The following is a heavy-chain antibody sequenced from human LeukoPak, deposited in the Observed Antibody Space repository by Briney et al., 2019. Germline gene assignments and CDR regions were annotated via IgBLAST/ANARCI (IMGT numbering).Heavy chain of an antibody. CDR2: MYYTGST. V-gene: IGHV4-30-4*01. Sequence: SQTLSLTCTVSGGSISSGDYYWSWLRQPPGKGLEWIAYMYYTGSTYYNPSLKSRVTMSADTSKNQLSLKLSSVTAADTAVYYCARPYYYDSRIDPWGQGILVTVSS. CDR1: GGSISSGDYY. CDR3: ARPYYYDSRIDP. D-gene: IGHD3-22*01. J-gene: IGHJ5*02.